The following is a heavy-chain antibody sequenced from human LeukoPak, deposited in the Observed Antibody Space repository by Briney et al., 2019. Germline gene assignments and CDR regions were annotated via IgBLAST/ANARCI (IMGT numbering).Heavy chain of an antibody. CDR3: ASNIVGPTASFDY. J-gene: IGHJ4*02. D-gene: IGHD1-26*01. CDR2: IYHSGST. V-gene: IGHV4-59*08. Sequence: SETLSLTCTVSGGSINSYYWSWIRQPPGKGLEWIGSIYHSGSTYYNPSLKSRVTISVDTSKNQFSLKLSSVTAADTAVYYCASNIVGPTASFDYWGQGTLVTVSS. CDR1: GGSINSYY.